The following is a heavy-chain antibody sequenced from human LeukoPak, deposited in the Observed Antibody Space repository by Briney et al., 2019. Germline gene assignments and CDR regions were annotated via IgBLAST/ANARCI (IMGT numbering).Heavy chain of an antibody. Sequence: EASVKVSCKASGYTFTSYGISWVRQAPGQGLEWMGWISAYNGNTNYAQKLQGRVTMTTDTSTSTAYMELRSLRSDDTAVYYCARDRRLRFLEWQKVDYWGQGTLVTVSS. CDR3: ARDRRLRFLEWQKVDY. V-gene: IGHV1-18*01. D-gene: IGHD3-3*01. J-gene: IGHJ4*02. CDR2: ISAYNGNT. CDR1: GYTFTSYG.